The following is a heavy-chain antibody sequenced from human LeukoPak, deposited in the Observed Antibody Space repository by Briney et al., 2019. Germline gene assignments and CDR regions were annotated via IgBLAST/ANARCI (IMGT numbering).Heavy chain of an antibody. Sequence: GGSLRLSCEASGLSIGDYTMHWVRQVPGKGLEWVSLISWDGGRTYYADSVKGRFTISRGNSKNSLYLQMNSLRPEDTALYYCAKDMGGRTRAGDYYYMDVWGKGTTVTVSS. CDR3: AKDMGGRTRAGDYYYMDV. CDR1: GLSIGDYT. CDR2: ISWDGGRT. J-gene: IGHJ6*03. D-gene: IGHD3-16*01. V-gene: IGHV3-43*01.